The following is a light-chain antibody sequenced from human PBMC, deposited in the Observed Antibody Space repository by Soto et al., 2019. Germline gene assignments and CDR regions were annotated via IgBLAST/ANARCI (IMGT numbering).Light chain of an antibody. V-gene: IGKV1-17*01. CDR1: QGIRYN. J-gene: IGKJ1*01. CDR2: DTF. Sequence: DIPMTQSPSSLSASVGARVTITCRASQGIRYNLGWYQQRPGKAPERLIYDTFTLASGVPSRFSGSGSGTQFTLTIASLKPEDVATYYCLQDQAYPWTFGQGTKV. CDR3: LQDQAYPWT.